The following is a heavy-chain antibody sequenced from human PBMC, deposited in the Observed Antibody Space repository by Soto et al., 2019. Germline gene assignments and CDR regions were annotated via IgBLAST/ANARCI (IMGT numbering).Heavy chain of an antibody. CDR3: AREHSGSSTGRDYFVS. J-gene: IGHJ4*02. Sequence: ASVKVSCKASGYTFTSYFISWVRQAPGQGLEWMGWISAYNGNTNYAQKLQGRVTMTTDTSTSTAYLELRSLRSDDTAVFYCAREHSGSSTGRDYFVSWGQGTLVTVSS. V-gene: IGHV1-18*01. CDR1: GYTFTSYF. CDR2: ISAYNGNT. D-gene: IGHD6-25*01.